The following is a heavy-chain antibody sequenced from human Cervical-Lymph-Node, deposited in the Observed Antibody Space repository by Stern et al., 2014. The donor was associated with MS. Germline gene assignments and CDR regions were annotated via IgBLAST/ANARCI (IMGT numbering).Heavy chain of an antibody. V-gene: IGHV4-59*01. J-gene: IGHJ4*02. CDR2: VNYSGNT. Sequence: QVQLQESGPGLVKPSETLSLTCSVSGGSITSYYWSWIRQPPGQRLEWIGYVNYSGNTDYNPSLKSRVTISADTSKNQFSLKLSSVTAADTAVYFCARDPGYNSGWQNYYFDSWGQGILVTVSS. CDR3: ARDPGYNSGWQNYYFDS. D-gene: IGHD6-19*01. CDR1: GGSITSYY.